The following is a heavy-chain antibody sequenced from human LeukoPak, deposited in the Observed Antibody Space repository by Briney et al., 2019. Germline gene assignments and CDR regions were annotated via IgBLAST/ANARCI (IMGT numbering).Heavy chain of an antibody. Sequence: ASVKVSCKAFGYTFTSYYMHWVRQAPGQGLEWMGWINPNSGGTNYAQKFQGRVTMTRDTSISTAYMELSRLRSDDTAVYYCARARYAWAAFDIWGQGTMVTVSS. D-gene: IGHD3-16*01. J-gene: IGHJ3*02. V-gene: IGHV1-2*02. CDR1: GYTFTSYY. CDR3: ARARYAWAAFDI. CDR2: INPNSGGT.